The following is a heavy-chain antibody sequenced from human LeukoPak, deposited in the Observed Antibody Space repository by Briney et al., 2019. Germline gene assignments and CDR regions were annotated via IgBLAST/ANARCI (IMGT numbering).Heavy chain of an antibody. CDR3: ARAGWVSGAEQQLVLANFDY. V-gene: IGHV4-59*01. J-gene: IGHJ4*02. D-gene: IGHD6-13*01. Sequence: SETLSLTCTVSGGFISNYYWNWIRQPPGKGLEWIGYIYYGGTPNYNPSLKSRVTISVDTSKNQFSLKLSSVTAADTAVYYCARAGWVSGAEQQLVLANFDYWGQGTLVTVSS. CDR1: GGFISNYY. CDR2: IYYGGTP.